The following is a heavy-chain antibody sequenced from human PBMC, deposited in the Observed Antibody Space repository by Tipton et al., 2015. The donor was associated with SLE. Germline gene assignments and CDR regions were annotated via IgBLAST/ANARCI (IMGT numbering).Heavy chain of an antibody. J-gene: IGHJ4*02. Sequence: TLSLTCTVSGGSISTYYWSWIRQPPGKGLEWIGYIYYTGSTNYNPSLKSRVTISVDTAKNQFSLTLSSVTAADTAVYYCARRGTGGRSYDYWGQGTLVTVSS. V-gene: IGHV4-59*01. CDR3: ARRGTGGRSYDY. CDR2: IYYTGST. CDR1: GGSISTYY. D-gene: IGHD7-27*01.